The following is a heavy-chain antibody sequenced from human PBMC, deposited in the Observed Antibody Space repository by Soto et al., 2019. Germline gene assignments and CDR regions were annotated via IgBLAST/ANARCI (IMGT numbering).Heavy chain of an antibody. CDR2: IYSGGST. J-gene: IGHJ4*02. V-gene: IGHV3-53*01. D-gene: IGHD4-17*01. CDR1: VFTVSSNY. CDR3: AREGDYVAGFDY. Sequence: WWSLRLSCSASVFTVSSNYMSWFRQAPGKGLEWVSVIYSGGSTYYADSVKGRFTISRDNSKNTLYLQMNSLRAEDTAVYYCAREGDYVAGFDYWGQGTLVTVSS.